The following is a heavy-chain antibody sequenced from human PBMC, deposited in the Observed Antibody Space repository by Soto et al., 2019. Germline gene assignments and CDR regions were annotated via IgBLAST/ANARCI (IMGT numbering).Heavy chain of an antibody. V-gene: IGHV1-2*04. D-gene: IGHD3-3*01. CDR2: INPNSGGT. CDR1: GYTFTGYY. CDR3: AIAPTYYDFWSGYSDTWYFDY. Sequence: GASVKVSCKASGYTFTGYYMHWVRQAPGQGLEWMGWINPNSGGTNYAQKLQGWVTMTRDTSISTAYMELSRLGSDDTAVYYCAIAPTYYDFWSGYSDTWYFDYWGQGTLVTVSS. J-gene: IGHJ4*02.